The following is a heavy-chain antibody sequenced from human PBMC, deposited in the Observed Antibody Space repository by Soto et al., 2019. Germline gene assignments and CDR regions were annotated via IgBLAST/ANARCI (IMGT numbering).Heavy chain of an antibody. D-gene: IGHD2-15*01. CDR1: GFTFSSYA. Sequence: PGGSLRLSCAASGFTFSSYAMHWVRQAPGKGLAWVAVISYDGSYKYYADSVKGRFTISRDTSKNTLYLQMNSLRAEDTAVYYCARTGCSGGSCQSSYGMDVWGQGTTVTVSS. J-gene: IGHJ6*02. CDR3: ARTGCSGGSCQSSYGMDV. CDR2: ISYDGSYK. V-gene: IGHV3-30-3*01.